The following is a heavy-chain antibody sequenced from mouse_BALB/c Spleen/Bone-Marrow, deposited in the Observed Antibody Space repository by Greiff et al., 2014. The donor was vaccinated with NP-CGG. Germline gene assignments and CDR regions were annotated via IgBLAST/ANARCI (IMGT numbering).Heavy chain of an antibody. CDR3: ARGRYDFAY. V-gene: IGHV1S137*01. CDR1: GYTFTDYA. J-gene: IGHJ3*01. Sequence: QVQLQQSGAELVRPGASVKLSCKGSGYTFTDYAMHWVKQRPAKSLEWIGDISTYSGNTNYNQKFKGKATVTVDKSSSTAYMERVRLAAEESAIYYCARGRYDFAYWGQGTLVTVSA. CDR2: ISTYSGNT. D-gene: IGHD2-3*01.